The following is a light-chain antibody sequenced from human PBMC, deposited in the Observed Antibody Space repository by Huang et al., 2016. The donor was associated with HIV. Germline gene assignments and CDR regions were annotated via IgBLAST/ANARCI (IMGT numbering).Light chain of an antibody. CDR2: CAS. Sequence: DIVMTQSPDSLAVSLCERATINCKSSQSVLYSSTNKNRLGWYQQKPGRPPKLLIYCASSGASGVPDSFSGSGSGTDFTLTISSVQAEDVAVYCCQQYFRPPPTFGQGTRLEIK. J-gene: IGKJ5*01. CDR1: QSVLYSSTNKNR. CDR3: QQYFRPPPT. V-gene: IGKV4-1*01.